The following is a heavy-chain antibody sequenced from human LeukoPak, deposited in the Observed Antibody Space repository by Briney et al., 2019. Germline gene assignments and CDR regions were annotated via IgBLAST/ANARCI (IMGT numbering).Heavy chain of an antibody. D-gene: IGHD5-12*01. CDR3: ARHGGYDYHFEN. CDR2: VYYSGTT. V-gene: IGHV4-59*08. Sequence: PSETLSLTCSVSGVSISSYYWSWIRQPPGKRLEWIGYVYYSGTTKYNPSLESRVTISIDTSKNQFSLRLTSVTAADTAVYYCARHGGYDYHFENWGRGTLVPVSS. J-gene: IGHJ4*02. CDR1: GVSISSYY.